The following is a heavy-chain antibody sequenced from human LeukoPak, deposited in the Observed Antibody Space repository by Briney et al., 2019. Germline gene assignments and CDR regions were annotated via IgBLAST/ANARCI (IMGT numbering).Heavy chain of an antibody. CDR2: VTPNSGGT. D-gene: IGHD3-22*01. CDR1: GYTFTGYY. Sequence: ASVKVSCKASGYTFTGYYMHWVRQAPGQGLEWMGWVTPNSGGTNYAQKFQGRVTMTRDTSISTAYMELSRLRSDDTAVYYCARYYYDSSGYYLDYWGQGTLVTVSS. V-gene: IGHV1-2*02. J-gene: IGHJ4*02. CDR3: ARYYYDSSGYYLDY.